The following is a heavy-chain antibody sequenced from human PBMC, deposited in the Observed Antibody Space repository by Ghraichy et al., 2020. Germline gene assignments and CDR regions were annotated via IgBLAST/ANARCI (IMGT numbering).Heavy chain of an antibody. D-gene: IGHD2-21*02. CDR2: YRGNT. CDR1: GGSISTYY. J-gene: IGHJ4*02. CDR3: AMGPGDPVLGLDY. V-gene: IGHV4-59*01. Sequence: SETLSLTCTVSGGSISTYYCSWIRQPPGKGLEWIGYYRGNTNYNPSLKSRISMSVDTSKNQFSLKLSSVTAADTAVYYCAMGPGDPVLGLDYWGQGTVVTVSS.